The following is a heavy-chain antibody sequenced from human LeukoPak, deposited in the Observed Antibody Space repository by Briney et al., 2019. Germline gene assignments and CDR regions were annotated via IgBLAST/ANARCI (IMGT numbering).Heavy chain of an antibody. V-gene: IGHV3-23*01. J-gene: IGHJ3*02. CDR2: ISGGGGST. Sequence: QTGGSLRLSCAASGFTFSSYGMSGVRQAPGKGLEWVSGISGGGGSTYYADPVKGRFTISRDNSKTTLYLQMNSLRAEDTAVYYCAKDRRTLDAFDIWGQGTMVTVSS. D-gene: IGHD2-15*01. CDR1: GFTFSSYG. CDR3: AKDRRTLDAFDI.